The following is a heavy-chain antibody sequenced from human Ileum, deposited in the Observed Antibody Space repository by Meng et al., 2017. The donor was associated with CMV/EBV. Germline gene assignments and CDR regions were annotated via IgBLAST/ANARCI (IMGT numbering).Heavy chain of an antibody. V-gene: IGHV3-74*03. Sequence: GHLVECGGGLVRPWGSLRLSCADSGFTFSYYWMHWVRQAPGEGPVWVSRIDTDGTVTSYAESVRGRFTISRDNSKNTLYLQMNDLRAGDSGVYYCVRDLVGNRDSWGHGTLVTASS. CDR2: IDTDGTVT. D-gene: IGHD1-14*01. J-gene: IGHJ5*01. CDR1: GFTFSYYW. CDR3: VRDLVGNRDS.